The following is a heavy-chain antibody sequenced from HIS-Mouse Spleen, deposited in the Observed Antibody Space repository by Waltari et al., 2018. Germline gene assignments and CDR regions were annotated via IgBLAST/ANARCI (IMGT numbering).Heavy chain of an antibody. Sequence: QVQLVQSGAEVKKPGASVKVSCKASGYTFTGYYMHWVRQAPGQGLEWMGWINPSSGGTNYAQKFQGRVTMTRDTSISTAYMELSRLRSDDTAVYYCARAPITMIVAKVGSFDIWGQGTMVTVSS. CDR3: ARAPITMIVAKVGSFDI. CDR1: GYTFTGYY. CDR2: INPSSGGT. D-gene: IGHD3-22*01. J-gene: IGHJ3*02. V-gene: IGHV1-2*02.